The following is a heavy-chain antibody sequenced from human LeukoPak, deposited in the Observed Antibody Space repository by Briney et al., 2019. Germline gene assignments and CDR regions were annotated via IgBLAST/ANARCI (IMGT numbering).Heavy chain of an antibody. CDR1: GGSISSSRYY. V-gene: IGHV4-39*07. Sequence: SETLSLTCTVSGGSISSSRYYWGWIRQPPGKGLEWIGSIYYSGSTYYNPSLKSRVTISVDTSKNQFSLKLSSVTAADTAVYYCATYFYYGSGSYSNDAFDIWGQGTMVTVSS. D-gene: IGHD3-10*01. J-gene: IGHJ3*02. CDR3: ATYFYYGSGSYSNDAFDI. CDR2: IYYSGST.